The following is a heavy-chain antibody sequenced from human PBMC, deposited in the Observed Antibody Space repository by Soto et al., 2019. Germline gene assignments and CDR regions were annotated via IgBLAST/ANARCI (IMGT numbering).Heavy chain of an antibody. J-gene: IGHJ5*02. Sequence: QVQLQESGPGLVKPSETLSLTCTVSGGSISSYYWSWIRQPPGKGLEWIGYIYYSGSTNYNPSLKRRVTISVDTSKNQFALKLSSVTAADTAVYYCAREHGIAAAGGWFDPWGQGTLVTVSS. CDR3: AREHGIAAAGGWFDP. V-gene: IGHV4-59*01. CDR2: IYYSGST. CDR1: GGSISSYY. D-gene: IGHD6-13*01.